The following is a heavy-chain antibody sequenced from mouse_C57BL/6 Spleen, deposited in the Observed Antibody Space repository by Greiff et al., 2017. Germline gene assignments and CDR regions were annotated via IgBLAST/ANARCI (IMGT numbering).Heavy chain of an antibody. CDR2: IDPSDSYT. D-gene: IGHD1-1*01. CDR3: ARGDYGMGFAY. CDR1: GYTFTSYW. V-gene: IGHV1-59*01. J-gene: IGHJ3*01. Sequence: QVQLKQPGAELVRPGTSVKLSCKASGYTFTSYWMHWVKQRPGQGLEWIGVIDPSDSYTNYNQKFKGKATLTVDTSSSTAYMQLSSLTSEDSAVYYCARGDYGMGFAYWGQGTLVTVSA.